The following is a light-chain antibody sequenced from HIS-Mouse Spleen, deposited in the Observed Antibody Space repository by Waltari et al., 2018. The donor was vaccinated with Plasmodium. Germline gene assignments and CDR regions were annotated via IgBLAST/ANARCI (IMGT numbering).Light chain of an antibody. CDR3: SSYTSSSTLV. CDR2: DVS. CDR1: SSDVGVYNY. Sequence: QSALTQPASVSGSPGQSIPISCTGTSSDVGVYNYLSWYQQHPGKAPKLMIYDVSNRPSGVSNRFSGSKSGNTASLTISGLQAEDEADYYCSSYTSSSTLVFGGGTKLTVL. V-gene: IGLV2-14*03. J-gene: IGLJ2*01.